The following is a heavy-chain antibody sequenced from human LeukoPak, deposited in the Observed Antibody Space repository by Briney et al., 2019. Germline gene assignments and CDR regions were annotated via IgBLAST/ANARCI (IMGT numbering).Heavy chain of an antibody. V-gene: IGHV3-11*01. CDR2: ISSSGSTI. D-gene: IGHD2-15*01. Sequence: GGSLRLSCAASEFTFSDYYMSWIRQAPGKGLEWVSYISSSGSTIYYADSAKGRFTISRDNAKNSLYLQMNSLRAEDTAVYYCAREIDIVAYDYWGQGTLVTVSS. J-gene: IGHJ4*02. CDR1: EFTFSDYY. CDR3: AREIDIVAYDY.